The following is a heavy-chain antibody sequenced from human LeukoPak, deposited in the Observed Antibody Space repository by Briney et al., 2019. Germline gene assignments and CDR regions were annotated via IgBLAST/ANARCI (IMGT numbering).Heavy chain of an antibody. D-gene: IGHD5-12*01. CDR2: IKQDGSEK. CDR3: ARDVQVATIYPLDY. V-gene: IGHV3-7*01. Sequence: GGSLRLSCVASGFTFSDYYMSWVRQPPGKGLEWVANIKQDGSEKYYVDSVKGRFTISRDNAKNSLFLQMNSLRAEDTAVYYCARDVQVATIYPLDYWGQGTLVTVSS. CDR1: GFTFSDYY. J-gene: IGHJ4*02.